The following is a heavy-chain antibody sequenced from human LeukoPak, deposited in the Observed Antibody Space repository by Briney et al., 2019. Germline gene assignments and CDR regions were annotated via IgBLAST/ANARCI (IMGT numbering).Heavy chain of an antibody. CDR3: ARGELSLWYFDY. D-gene: IGHD3-16*02. CDR2: IYYSGST. V-gene: IGHV4-30-4*01. J-gene: IGHJ4*02. CDR1: GGSISSGDYY. Sequence: SETLSLTCTVSGGSISSGDYYWSWIRQPPGKGLEWIGYIYYSGSTYYNPSLKSRVTISVDTSKNQFSLKLSSVTAADTAVYYCARGELSLWYFDYWGQGTLVTVSS.